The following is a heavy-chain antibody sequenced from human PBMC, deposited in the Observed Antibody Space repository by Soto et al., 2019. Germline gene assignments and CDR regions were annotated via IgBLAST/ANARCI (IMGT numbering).Heavy chain of an antibody. V-gene: IGHV6-1*01. J-gene: IGHJ4*02. CDR3: ARTQSVYKY. CDR2: TYYRSKWYI. CDR1: GDGVALKSAV. D-gene: IGHD1-20*01. Sequence: QSLSVTCANPGDGVALKSAVWNVIRQCPSRGLEWLGRTYYRSKWYIEYAVSVKSRITINPDTSKNLFSLQLNSVTPDDLAMYDWARTQSVYKYGGQGPQGSVS.